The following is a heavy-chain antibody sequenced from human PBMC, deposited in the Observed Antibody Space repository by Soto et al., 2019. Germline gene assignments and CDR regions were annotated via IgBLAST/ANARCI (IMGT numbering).Heavy chain of an antibody. CDR2: ISGSGGST. CDR3: AKRGEGGYETIHAGNFDY. CDR1: GFTFSSYA. D-gene: IGHD5-12*01. J-gene: IGHJ4*02. Sequence: GGSLRLSCAASGFTFSSYAMSWVRQAPGKGLEWVSAISGSGGSTYYADSVKGRFTISRDNSKNTLYLQMNSLRAEDTAVYYCAKRGEGGYETIHAGNFDYWGQGTLVTVSS. V-gene: IGHV3-23*01.